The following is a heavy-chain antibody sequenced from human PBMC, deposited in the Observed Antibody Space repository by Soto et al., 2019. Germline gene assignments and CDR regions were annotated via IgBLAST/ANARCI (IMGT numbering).Heavy chain of an antibody. J-gene: IGHJ6*02. V-gene: IGHV3-23*01. CDR1: GFTFSSYA. D-gene: IGHD3-10*01. CDR2: VSAGGDMT. Sequence: DVQLLESGGHLVQPGGSLRLSCAASGFTFSSYAMSWVRQAPGKGLEWVSSVSAGGDMTYYSDSVKGRFTISRDNSNKAAVLQMNSLRIEATALYYCARGDRGGSGSPSSYYYSGLDVWGQATKVTVS. CDR3: ARGDRGGSGSPSSYYYSGLDV.